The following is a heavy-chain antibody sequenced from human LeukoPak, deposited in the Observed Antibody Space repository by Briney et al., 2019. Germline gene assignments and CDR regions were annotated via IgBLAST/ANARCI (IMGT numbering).Heavy chain of an antibody. Sequence: ASVKVSCKASGYTFTSYDINWVRQATGQGLEWMGWMNPNSGNTGYAQKFQGRVTMTRNTSISTAYMELSSLRSEDTAVYYCARRYCSRTSCYRDNWFDPWGQGTLVTVSS. CDR3: ARRYCSRTSCYRDNWFDP. CDR1: GYTFTSYD. CDR2: MNPNSGNT. D-gene: IGHD2-2*01. J-gene: IGHJ5*02. V-gene: IGHV1-8*01.